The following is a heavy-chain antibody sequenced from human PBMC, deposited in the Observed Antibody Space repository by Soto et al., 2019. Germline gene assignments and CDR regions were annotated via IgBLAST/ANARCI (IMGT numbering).Heavy chain of an antibody. D-gene: IGHD6-19*01. Sequence: QVQLQESGPGLVKPSETLSLTCTVSGGSVSSGSYYWSWIRQPPGKGLEWIGYIYYSGSTNYNPALKSRVTISVGTSKNQFSLKLSSVTAADTAVYYCARGIAGWYQGRYYYGMDVWGQGTTVTVSS. CDR2: IYYSGST. CDR1: GGSVSSGSYY. J-gene: IGHJ6*02. V-gene: IGHV4-61*01. CDR3: ARGIAGWYQGRYYYGMDV.